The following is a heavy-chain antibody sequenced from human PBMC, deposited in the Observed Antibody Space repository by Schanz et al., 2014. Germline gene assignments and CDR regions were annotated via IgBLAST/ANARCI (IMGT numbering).Heavy chain of an antibody. CDR1: GFTFSSYA. CDR3: ARDRRNADLDY. J-gene: IGHJ4*02. V-gene: IGHV3-23*01. CDR2: ISGGGGTI. D-gene: IGHD1-1*01. Sequence: EVQLLESGGGLVQPGGSLRLSCAASGFTFSSYAMSWVRQAPGKGLEWVSAISGGGGTIYYADSVKGRFTISRDNAKNSLYLEMNSLRAEDTALYYCARDRRNADLDYWGQGTLVTVSS.